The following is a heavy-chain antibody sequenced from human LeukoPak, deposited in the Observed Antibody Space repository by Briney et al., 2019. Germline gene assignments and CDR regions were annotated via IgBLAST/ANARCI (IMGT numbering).Heavy chain of an antibody. CDR2: IYYSGST. Sequence: PSETLSLTCTVSGGSISSSCYYWGWIRQPPGKGLEWIGSIYYSGSTYYNPSLKSRVTISVDTSKNQFSLKLSSVTAADTAVYYCARVVDTAMGNFDYWGQGTLVTVSS. CDR3: ARVVDTAMGNFDY. CDR1: GGSISSSCYY. J-gene: IGHJ4*02. D-gene: IGHD5-18*01. V-gene: IGHV4-39*07.